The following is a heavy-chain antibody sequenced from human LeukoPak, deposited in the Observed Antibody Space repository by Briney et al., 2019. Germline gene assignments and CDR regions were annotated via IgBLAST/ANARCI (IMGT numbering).Heavy chain of an antibody. CDR2: IYYSGST. Sequence: PSETLSLTCTVSGGSISSSSYYWGWIRQPPGKGLEWIGSIYYSGSTYYNPSLKSRVTISVDTSKNQFSLKLSSVTAADTAVYYCASLRAGAGHLWGQGTLVTVSS. D-gene: IGHD6-13*01. CDR3: ASLRAGAGHL. V-gene: IGHV4-39*01. CDR1: GGSISSSSYY. J-gene: IGHJ5*02.